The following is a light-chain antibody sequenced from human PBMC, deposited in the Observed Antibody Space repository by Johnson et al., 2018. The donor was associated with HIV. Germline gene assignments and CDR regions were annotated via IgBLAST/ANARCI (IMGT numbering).Light chain of an antibody. Sequence: QSVLTQPPSVSAAPGQKVTISCSGSSSNIGNNYVSWYQQLPGTAPKLLIYENNMRPSGIPDRFSGSKSGTSATLGITGLQTGDEADYYCGTWDSSLSAVYVFGTGTKVTVL. V-gene: IGLV1-51*02. CDR2: ENN. CDR3: GTWDSSLSAVYV. J-gene: IGLJ1*01. CDR1: SSNIGNNY.